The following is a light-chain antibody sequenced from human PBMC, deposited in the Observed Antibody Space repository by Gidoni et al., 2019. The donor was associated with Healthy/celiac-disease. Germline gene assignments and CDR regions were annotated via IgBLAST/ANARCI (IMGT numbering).Light chain of an antibody. Sequence: SYELTQPPSVSVIPGQTASITCSGDKLGDKYACWYQQKPGQSPVLVIYQDSKRPSGIPERFSGSNSGNTATLTISGTQAMDEADYYCQAWDSSTVVFGGGTKLTV. CDR3: QAWDSSTVV. V-gene: IGLV3-1*01. CDR1: KLGDKY. J-gene: IGLJ2*01. CDR2: QDS.